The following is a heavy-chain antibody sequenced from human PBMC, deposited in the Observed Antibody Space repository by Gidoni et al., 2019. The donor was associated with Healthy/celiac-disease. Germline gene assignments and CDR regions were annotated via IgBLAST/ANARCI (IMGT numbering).Heavy chain of an antibody. CDR2: IRSKANSYAT. Sequence: EVQLVESGGGLVQPGGSLKLSCAASGFTFSGSAMHGVRQASGKGLEWVGRIRSKANSYATAYAASVKGRFTISRDDSKNTAYLQMNSLKTEDTAVYYCTLSSSNFDYWGQGTLVTVSS. CDR1: GFTFSGSA. J-gene: IGHJ4*02. V-gene: IGHV3-73*02. D-gene: IGHD6-6*01. CDR3: TLSSSNFDY.